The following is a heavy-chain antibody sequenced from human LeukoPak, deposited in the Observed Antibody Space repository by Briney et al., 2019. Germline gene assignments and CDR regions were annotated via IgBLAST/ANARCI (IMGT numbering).Heavy chain of an antibody. J-gene: IGHJ4*02. V-gene: IGHV3-30*18. CDR1: GFTFSSYG. Sequence: GRSLRLSCAASGFTFSSYGMHWVRQAPGKGLEWVAVISYDGSKKYYADSVKGRFTISRDNSKNTLYLQMNSLRAEDTAVYYCAKEPDSGWYEGRFDYWGQGTLVTVSS. D-gene: IGHD6-19*01. CDR3: AKEPDSGWYEGRFDY. CDR2: ISYDGSKK.